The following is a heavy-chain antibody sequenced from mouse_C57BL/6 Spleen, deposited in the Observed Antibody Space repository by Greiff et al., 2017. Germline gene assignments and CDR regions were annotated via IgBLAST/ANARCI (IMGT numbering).Heavy chain of an antibody. CDR3: ARRGYGSSYWYFEV. J-gene: IGHJ1*03. CDR2: IDPSDSYT. CDR1: GYTFTSYW. Sequence: QVQLKQPGAELVRPGTSVKLSCKASGYTFTSYWMHWVKQRPGQGLEWIGVIDPSDSYTNYNQKFKGKATLTVDTSSSTAYMQLSSLTSEDSAVYYCARRGYGSSYWYFEVWGTGTTVTVSS. V-gene: IGHV1-59*01. D-gene: IGHD1-1*01.